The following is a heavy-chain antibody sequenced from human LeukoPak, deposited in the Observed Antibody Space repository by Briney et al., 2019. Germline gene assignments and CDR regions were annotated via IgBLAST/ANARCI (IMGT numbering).Heavy chain of an antibody. CDR2: ISSSGSTI. J-gene: IGHJ3*02. CDR1: GFTFSDYY. V-gene: IGHV3-11*01. Sequence: GGSLRLSCAASGFTFSDYYMSWIRQAPGKGLEWVSYISSSGSTIYYADSVKGRFTISRDNAKNSLYLQMNSLRAEDTAVYYCARDKNGNYYYFDAFDIWGQGTMVTVSS. D-gene: IGHD3-22*01. CDR3: ARDKNGNYYYFDAFDI.